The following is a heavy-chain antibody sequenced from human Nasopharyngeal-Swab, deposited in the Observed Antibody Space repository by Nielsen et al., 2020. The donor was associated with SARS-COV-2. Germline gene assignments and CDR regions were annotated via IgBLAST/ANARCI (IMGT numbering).Heavy chain of an antibody. CDR2: ISSSSSYI. CDR1: GFTFGDYA. J-gene: IGHJ4*02. V-gene: IGHV3-21*04. Sequence: GESLKISCTASGFTFGDYAMNWVRQAPGKGLEWVSSISSSSSYIYYADSVKGRFTISRDNAKNSLYLQMNSLRVDDTAVYYCVKHQGSPSDQWGQGILVTVSS. CDR3: VKHQGSPSDQ.